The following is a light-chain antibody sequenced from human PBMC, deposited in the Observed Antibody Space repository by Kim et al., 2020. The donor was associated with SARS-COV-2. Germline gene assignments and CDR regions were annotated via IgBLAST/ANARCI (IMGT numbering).Light chain of an antibody. V-gene: IGKV1-33*01. CDR2: DAS. J-gene: IGKJ2*01. Sequence: LSAAVGDRITIACQARQDVTNYLDRYQQKLGNAPKLQIYDASNLETGDPSRFSGSGSGTHFTLTISSLQPEDIATYYCQQFHTLVTFGQGTKLEF. CDR3: QQFHTLVT. CDR1: QDVTNY.